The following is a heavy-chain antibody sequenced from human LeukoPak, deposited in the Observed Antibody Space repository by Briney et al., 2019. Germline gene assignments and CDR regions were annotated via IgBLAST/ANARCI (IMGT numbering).Heavy chain of an antibody. CDR1: GGSISSYY. J-gene: IGHJ4*02. CDR3: ASSYSSGWVDY. CDR2: IYYSGST. Sequence: SETLSLTCTLSGGSISSYYWSWIRQPPGKGLEWIGYIYYSGSTNYNPSLKSRVTISVDTSKNQFSLKLSSVTAADTAVYYCASSYSSGWVDYWGQGTLVTVSS. D-gene: IGHD6-19*01. V-gene: IGHV4-59*08.